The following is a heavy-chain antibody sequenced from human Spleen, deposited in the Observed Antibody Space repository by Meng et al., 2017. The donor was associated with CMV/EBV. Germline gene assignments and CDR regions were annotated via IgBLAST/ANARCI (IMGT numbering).Heavy chain of an antibody. D-gene: IGHD2/OR15-2a*01. J-gene: IGHJ4*02. CDR1: GGSVRSGTYY. V-gene: IGHV4-61*01. Sequence: GSLRLSCTVSGGSVRSGTYYWSWIRQPPGKGLEWIGEINHSGSTNYNPSLKSRVTISVDTSKNQFSLKLSSVTAADTAVYYCARGIRGPLDYWGQGTLVTVSS. CDR2: INHSGST. CDR3: ARGIRGPLDY.